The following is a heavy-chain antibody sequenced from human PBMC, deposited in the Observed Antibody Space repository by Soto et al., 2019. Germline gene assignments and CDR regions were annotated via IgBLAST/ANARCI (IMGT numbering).Heavy chain of an antibody. J-gene: IGHJ4*02. CDR2: ISDDGGSH. CDR1: GFTFSAYA. D-gene: IGHD6-13*01. CDR3: AREWQLAYYFDS. Sequence: QVQLVESGGGVVQPGRSVRPSCAASGFTFSAYAMQWVRQAPGKGLEWVALISDDGGSHSYGDFVKGRFTVSRDNSKHTLYLEMYDLRAADTAVYYCAREWQLAYYFDSWGQGVLVTVSS. V-gene: IGHV3-30-3*01.